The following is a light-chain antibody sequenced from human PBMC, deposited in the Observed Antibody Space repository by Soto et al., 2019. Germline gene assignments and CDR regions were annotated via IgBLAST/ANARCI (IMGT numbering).Light chain of an antibody. CDR2: DAS. CDR1: QSISNR. V-gene: IGKV1-5*01. CDR3: QQYNSYSCT. Sequence: DIQLTQSPATLSASAGDRVTLTCRASQSISNRLAWYQQKPGRAPKVLIYDASSMESGVPSRFCGSGSGTEFTLTISSLQPDDFAAYYCQQYNSYSCTFGQGTKVDIK. J-gene: IGKJ1*01.